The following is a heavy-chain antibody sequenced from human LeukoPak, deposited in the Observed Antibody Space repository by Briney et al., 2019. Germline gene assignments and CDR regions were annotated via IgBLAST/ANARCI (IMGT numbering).Heavy chain of an antibody. CDR3: ATHSYYYDSPTFDY. Sequence: ASVKVSCKASGYTFTSYGLSWVRQAPGQGLEWMGWISAYNGNTNYAQKLQGRVTMTTDTSTSTAYMELRSLRSDDTAVYYCATHSYYYDSPTFDYWGQGTLVTVSS. CDR2: ISAYNGNT. V-gene: IGHV1-18*04. J-gene: IGHJ4*02. CDR1: GYTFTSYG. D-gene: IGHD3-22*01.